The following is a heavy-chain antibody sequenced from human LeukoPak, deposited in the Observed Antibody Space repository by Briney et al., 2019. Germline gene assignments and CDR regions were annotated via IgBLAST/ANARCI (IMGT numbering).Heavy chain of an antibody. V-gene: IGHV3-23*01. D-gene: IGHD2-15*01. CDR3: ALVREAATLLPDY. CDR2: ISGSGGST. Sequence: GGSLRLSCAASGFTFSSYAMSWVRQAPGKGLEWVSDISGSGGSTYYADSVKGRFTISRDNSKNTLYLQMNSLRAEDTAVYYCALVREAATLLPDYWGQGTLVTASS. CDR1: GFTFSSYA. J-gene: IGHJ4*02.